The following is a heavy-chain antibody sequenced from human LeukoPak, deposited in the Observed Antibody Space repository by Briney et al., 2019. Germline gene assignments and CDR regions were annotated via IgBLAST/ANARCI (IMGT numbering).Heavy chain of an antibody. V-gene: IGHV4-31*03. CDR2: IYYSGST. CDR3: ARGDGMVAIYY. D-gene: IGHD5-12*01. J-gene: IGHJ4*02. Sequence: SETLSLTCTVSGGSISSGGYYWSWIRQHPGKGLEWIGSIYYSGSTNYNPSLQGRVTISLDTSRNQFSLKLSSVTAADTAVYYCARGDGMVAIYYWGQGTLVTVSS. CDR1: GGSISSGGYY.